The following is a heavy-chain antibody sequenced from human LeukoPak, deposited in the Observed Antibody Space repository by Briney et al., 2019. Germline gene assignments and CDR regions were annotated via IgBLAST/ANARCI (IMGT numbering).Heavy chain of an antibody. J-gene: IGHJ4*01. D-gene: IGHD5-24*01. Sequence: PGGSLRFSCAVSGLKFSSYWMNWVRQVPGKGLMWVAHINTNGDSANYADSVKGRFTISRDNAKSTLSLQMNSLRAEDTAIYYCVRDNAYTFDYWGQGTLVTVSS. V-gene: IGHV3-74*01. CDR3: VRDNAYTFDY. CDR2: INTNGDSA. CDR1: GLKFSSYW.